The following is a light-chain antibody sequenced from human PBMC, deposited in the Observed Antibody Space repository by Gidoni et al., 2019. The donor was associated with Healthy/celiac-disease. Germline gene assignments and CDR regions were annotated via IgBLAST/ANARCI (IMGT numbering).Light chain of an antibody. V-gene: IGKV1-39*01. Sequence: DNQMTQSPSSLSASVGDRVTITCRASQSISSYLHWYQQKPGKAPKLLIYAASSLQSGVPSRFSGSGSGTDFTLTISSLQPEDFATYYCQQSYSTPLTFGGGTKVEIK. CDR2: AAS. J-gene: IGKJ4*01. CDR1: QSISSY. CDR3: QQSYSTPLT.